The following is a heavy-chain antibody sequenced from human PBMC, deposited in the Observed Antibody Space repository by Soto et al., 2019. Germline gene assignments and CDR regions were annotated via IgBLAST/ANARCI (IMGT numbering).Heavy chain of an antibody. CDR3: ARDKDGENSNCFDP. CDR2: ISYDGPNK. V-gene: IGHV3-30-3*01. D-gene: IGHD4-17*01. Sequence: QVQLVESGGGVVQPGRSLRLSCAASGFTFSSYAIHWVRQAPGKGLEWVGVISYDGPNKYDADSVKGRFTISRDNSKNTLYLQMNSLGAADRAVYYCARDKDGENSNCFDPWGQGTLVTVSS. J-gene: IGHJ5*02. CDR1: GFTFSSYA.